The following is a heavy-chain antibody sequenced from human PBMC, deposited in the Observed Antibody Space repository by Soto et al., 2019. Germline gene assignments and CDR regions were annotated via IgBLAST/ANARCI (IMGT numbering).Heavy chain of an antibody. CDR3: ARPRAYGSRRYIDY. D-gene: IGHD3-10*01. Sequence: LGESLKISCKVSGYSFTNYWISWVHQMPGKGLEWMGRIDPSDSYINYSPSFQGHVTISADKSTNTAFLQWSSLKASDTAIYYCARPRAYGSRRYIDYWGQGTLVTVSS. CDR2: IDPSDSYI. J-gene: IGHJ4*02. V-gene: IGHV5-10-1*01. CDR1: GYSFTNYW.